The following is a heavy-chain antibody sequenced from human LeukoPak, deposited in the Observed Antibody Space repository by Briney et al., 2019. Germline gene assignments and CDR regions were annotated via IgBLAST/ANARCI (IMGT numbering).Heavy chain of an antibody. CDR3: ARGNYVYCGGDCSRGAFDI. J-gene: IGHJ3*02. V-gene: IGHV4-4*07. D-gene: IGHD2-21*02. Sequence: SETLSLTCTVSGVSISSYYWSWIRQPAGKGLEWIGRMHTSGNTNYNPSLKSRVTMSVDTSKNQFSLKLSSVTAADTAVYYCARGNYVYCGGDCSRGAFDIWGQGTMVTVSS. CDR1: GVSISSYY. CDR2: MHTSGNT.